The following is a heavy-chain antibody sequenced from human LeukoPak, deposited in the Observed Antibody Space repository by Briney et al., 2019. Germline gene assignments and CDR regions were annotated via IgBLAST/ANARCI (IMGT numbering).Heavy chain of an antibody. D-gene: IGHD1-26*01. V-gene: IGHV4-39*01. CDR1: GGSISSGPYF. CDR3: ARHTQRKYSGVYFFHH. J-gene: IGHJ1*01. Sequence: PSETLSLTCTLSGGSISSGPYFWAWIRQPPGKGLEWIGSIYYSGSTYYNPSLKSRVTISVDTSKNQFSLTLSSVTAADTAVYYCARHTQRKYSGVYFFHHWGQGTLVTVSS. CDR2: IYYSGST.